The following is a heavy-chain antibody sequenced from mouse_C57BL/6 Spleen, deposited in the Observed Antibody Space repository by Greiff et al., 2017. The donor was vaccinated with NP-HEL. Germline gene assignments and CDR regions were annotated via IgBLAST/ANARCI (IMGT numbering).Heavy chain of an antibody. J-gene: IGHJ2*01. CDR3: ARDLDFDY. CDR1: GYTFTRSW. V-gene: IGHV1-53*01. CDR2: SNPRNGST. Sequence: QVQLQQPGTELVKPGASVKLSCTASGYTFTRSWMHWVKERPGEGMEGNGSSNPRNGSTNSNAKCKSKATLTVDKSSSTANMQLSSLTSEDSAVYYCARDLDFDYGGKGTTLTVSS.